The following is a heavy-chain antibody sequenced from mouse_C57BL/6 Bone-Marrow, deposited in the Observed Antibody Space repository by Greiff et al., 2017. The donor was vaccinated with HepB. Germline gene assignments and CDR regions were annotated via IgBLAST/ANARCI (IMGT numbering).Heavy chain of an antibody. Sequence: QVQLQQSGPGLVQPSQSLSITCTVSGFSLTSYGVHWVRQSPGKGLEWLGVIWSGGSRDYNAAFISRLSISKDNSKSQVFFKMNSLQADDTAIYYCARLRFAYWGQGTLVTVSA. CDR1: GFSLTSYG. J-gene: IGHJ3*01. CDR3: ARLRFAY. CDR2: IWSGGSR. V-gene: IGHV2-2*01.